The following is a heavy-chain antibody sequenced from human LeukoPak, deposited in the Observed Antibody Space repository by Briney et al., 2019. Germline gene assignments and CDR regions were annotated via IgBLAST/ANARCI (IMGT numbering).Heavy chain of an antibody. CDR3: ARGHGSGSLLPSDL. J-gene: IGHJ5*02. CDR1: GYTFTNYG. CDR2: ISGYNGNT. D-gene: IGHD3-10*01. V-gene: IGHV1-18*01. Sequence: ASVKVSCKAFGYTFTNYGISWVRQAPGQGLEWMGWISGYNGNTNYAQKFQGRVTMTRDMSTSTVYMELSSLRSEDTAVYYCARGHGSGSLLPSDLWGQGTLVTVSS.